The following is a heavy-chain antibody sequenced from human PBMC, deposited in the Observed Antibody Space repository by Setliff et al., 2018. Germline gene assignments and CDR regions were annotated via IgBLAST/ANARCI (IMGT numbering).Heavy chain of an antibody. CDR3: ARDWGSSGWYFDY. Sequence: SETLSLTCTVSGGSISSGSYYWSWIRQPAGKGLEWIGRIYSSGSTKYNPSLKSRVTISGDTSQNQFSLKLSSETAADTAVDYCARDWGSSGWYFDYWGQGTLVTVSS. CDR1: GGSISSGSYY. J-gene: IGHJ4*02. V-gene: IGHV4-61*02. CDR2: IYSSGST. D-gene: IGHD6-19*01.